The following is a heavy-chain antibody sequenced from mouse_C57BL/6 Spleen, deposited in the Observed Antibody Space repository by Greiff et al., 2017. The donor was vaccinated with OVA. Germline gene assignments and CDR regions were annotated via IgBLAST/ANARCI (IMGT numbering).Heavy chain of an antibody. CDR1: GYTFTSYW. CDR2: INPSNGGT. Sequence: QVQLQQPGTELVKPGASVKLSCTASGYTFTSYWMHWVKQRPGQGLEWIGNINPSNGGTNYNEKFKSKATLTVDKSSSTAYMQLSSLTSEDSAVYYCAKGGYYGSSFYYAMDYWGQGTSVTVSS. V-gene: IGHV1-53*01. D-gene: IGHD1-1*01. J-gene: IGHJ4*01. CDR3: AKGGYYGSSFYYAMDY.